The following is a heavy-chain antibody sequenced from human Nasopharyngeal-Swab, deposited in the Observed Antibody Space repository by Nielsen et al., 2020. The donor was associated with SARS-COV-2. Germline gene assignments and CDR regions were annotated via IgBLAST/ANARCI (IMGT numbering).Heavy chain of an antibody. CDR1: GGSFSGYY. CDR3: ARGRGSIAARHWYYGMDV. CDR2: INHSGST. D-gene: IGHD6-6*01. V-gene: IGHV4-34*01. Sequence: SETLSLTCAVYGGSFSGYYWSWIRQPPGKGLERIGEINHSGSTNYNPSLKSRVTISVDTSKNQFSLKLSSVTAADTAVYYCARGRGSIAARHWYYGMDVWGQGTTVTVPS. J-gene: IGHJ6*02.